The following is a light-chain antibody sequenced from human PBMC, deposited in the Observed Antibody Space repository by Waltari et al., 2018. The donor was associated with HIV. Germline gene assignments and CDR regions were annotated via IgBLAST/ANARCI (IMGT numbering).Light chain of an antibody. V-gene: IGLV2-8*01. CDR3: SSYAGRNTLL. Sequence: QSALPPPPSASGSPGQSVTISCTGPSSDVGGYDSVSWYQQHPGKAPKLMISEVNKRPSGVPDRFSGSRSGNTASLTVSGLQAEDEAHYYCSSYAGRNTLLFGGGTKLTVL. J-gene: IGLJ2*01. CDR2: EVN. CDR1: SSDVGGYDS.